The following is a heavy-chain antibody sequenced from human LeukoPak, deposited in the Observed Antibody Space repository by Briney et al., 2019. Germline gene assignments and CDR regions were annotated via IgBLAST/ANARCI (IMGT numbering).Heavy chain of an antibody. CDR2: TYYRSKWYN. D-gene: IGHD5-12*01. Sequence: SQTLSLTCAISGDSVSSNSAAWNWIRQSPSRGLEWLGRTYYRSKWYNDYAVSVKSRITINPDTSKNQFSLQLNSVTPEDMAVYYCAKSGYDSEGYYYGMDVWGQGTTVTVSS. CDR3: AKSGYDSEGYYYGMDV. J-gene: IGHJ6*02. CDR1: GDSVSSNSAA. V-gene: IGHV6-1*01.